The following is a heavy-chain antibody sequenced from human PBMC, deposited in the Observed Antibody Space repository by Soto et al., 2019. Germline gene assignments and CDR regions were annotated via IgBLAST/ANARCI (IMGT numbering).Heavy chain of an antibody. CDR2: IYYSGST. CDR3: ARQSGLAGIDN. J-gene: IGHJ4*02. D-gene: IGHD1-26*01. Sequence: PSETLSLTCTVSGGSISSSSYYWGWIRQPPGKGLEWIGSIYYSGSTYYNPSLKSRVTISVDTSKNQFSLKLSSVTAADTAVYYCARQSGLAGIDNWGQGTLVTVSS. V-gene: IGHV4-39*01. CDR1: GGSISSSSYY.